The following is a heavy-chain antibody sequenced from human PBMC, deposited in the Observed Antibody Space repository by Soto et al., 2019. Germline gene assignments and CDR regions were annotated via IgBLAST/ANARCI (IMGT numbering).Heavy chain of an antibody. V-gene: IGHV1-3*01. D-gene: IGHD1-1*01. J-gene: IGHJ6*02. CDR3: ARGKGMEENYYYYGMDV. CDR1: GYTFSTYA. CDR2: INGGNGHT. Sequence: ASVRVSCKASGYTFSTYALHWVRQAPGQGLEWMGWINGGNGHTRYSQKFKDRVTISRDTPASTAYMELSGLRSEDTAVYYCARGKGMEENYYYYGMDVWGQGTTVTVSS.